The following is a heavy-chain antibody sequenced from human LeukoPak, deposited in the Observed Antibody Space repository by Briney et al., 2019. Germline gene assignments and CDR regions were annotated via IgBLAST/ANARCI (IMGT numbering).Heavy chain of an antibody. CDR1: GFTFSTYW. CDR3: ARTHVHGYDY. V-gene: IGHV3-7*01. CDR2: IRQDGGQK. J-gene: IGHJ4*02. Sequence: GGSLRLSCAASGFTFSTYWMTWVRQAPGKGLEWVANIRQDGGQKKYEDSVKGRFTISRDNAGNSLFLQMNSLRAEDTAVYYCARTHVHGYDYWGQGTLVTVSS. D-gene: IGHD5-18*01.